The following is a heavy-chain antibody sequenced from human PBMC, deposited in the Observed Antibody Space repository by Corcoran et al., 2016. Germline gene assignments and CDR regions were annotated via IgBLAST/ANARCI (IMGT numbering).Heavy chain of an antibody. CDR1: GFTFSSYG. CDR2: IWYDGSTK. CDR3: AEEYYYDRSGYGFDY. Sequence: QVQLVESGGGVVQPGRSLRLSCAASGFTFSSYGMHWVRQAPGKGLEWVAVIWYDGSTKYYAYSVKGRFTISRDNSKNTLYLEMNSMRAEVPAVYYCAEEYYYDRSGYGFDYWGQGTLVTVSS. J-gene: IGHJ4*01. V-gene: IGHV3-33*06. D-gene: IGHD3-22*01.